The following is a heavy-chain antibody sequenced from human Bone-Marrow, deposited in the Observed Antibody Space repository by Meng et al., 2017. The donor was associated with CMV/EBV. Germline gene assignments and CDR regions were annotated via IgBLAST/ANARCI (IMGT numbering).Heavy chain of an antibody. CDR3: AKQGGNSGGHIDY. D-gene: IGHD4-23*01. Sequence: GESLKISCAASGFPFSSYAMTWVRQAPGKGLEWVSVIYTGNGGTFYADSVKGRFTISRDNSKNTLYLQMNSLRAEDTAVYYCAKQGGNSGGHIDYWGQGTLVTVSS. CDR2: IYTGNGGT. J-gene: IGHJ4*02. CDR1: GFPFSSYA. V-gene: IGHV3-23*03.